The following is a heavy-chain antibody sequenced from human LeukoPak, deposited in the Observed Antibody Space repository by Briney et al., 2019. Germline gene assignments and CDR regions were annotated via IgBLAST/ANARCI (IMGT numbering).Heavy chain of an antibody. V-gene: IGHV4-34*01. J-gene: IGHJ5*02. CDR2: INHSGST. Sequence: KPSETLSLTCAVYGGSFSGYYWSWIRQPPGKGLEWIGEINHSGSTNYNPSLKSRVTISVDTSKNQFSLKLSSVTAAGTAVYYCARGKWLANWFDPWGQGTLVTVSS. D-gene: IGHD6-19*01. CDR3: ARGKWLANWFDP. CDR1: GGSFSGYY.